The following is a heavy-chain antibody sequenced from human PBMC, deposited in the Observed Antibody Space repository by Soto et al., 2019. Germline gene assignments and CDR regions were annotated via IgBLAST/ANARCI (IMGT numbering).Heavy chain of an antibody. Sequence: EVQLVESGGGLVQPGGSLKLSCAASGFTFSTHSMNWVRQAPGRGLEWDSYIHSSSSWEVYADSVRGRFTVSRDNAKNSLYLQMSSLRDENTAVYYCVFDFWLVPTVWGKGTRVTVSS. CDR3: VFDFWLVPTV. V-gene: IGHV3-48*02. D-gene: IGHD3-3*01. CDR1: GFTFSTHS. CDR2: IHSSSSWE. J-gene: IGHJ6*04.